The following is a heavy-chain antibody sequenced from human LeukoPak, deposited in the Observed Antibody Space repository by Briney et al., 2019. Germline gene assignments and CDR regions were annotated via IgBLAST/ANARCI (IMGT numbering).Heavy chain of an antibody. D-gene: IGHD2-2*01. CDR3: ARDLDAGWFDP. CDR2: IFYSGST. J-gene: IGHJ5*02. Sequence: SETLSLTCTVSGGSISSSSYWGWIRQPPGKGLEWIGSIFYSGSTYYNPSLKSRVTISVDTSKNQFSLKLTSVTAADTAVYYCARDLDAGWFDPWGQGTLVTVSS. CDR1: GGSISSSSY. V-gene: IGHV4-39*02.